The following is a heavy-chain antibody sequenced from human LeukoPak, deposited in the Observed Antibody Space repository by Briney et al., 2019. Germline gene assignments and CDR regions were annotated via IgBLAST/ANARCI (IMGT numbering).Heavy chain of an antibody. CDR1: GFTVSSNY. D-gene: IGHD1-26*01. Sequence: GGSLRLSCAASGFTVSSNYMSWVRQAPGKGLEWVSVIHTGVSTYYADSVKGRFTISRDNSKNTLYLQMNNLRTEDTAVYYCATIYSGRYIDFWGQGTLVTVSS. V-gene: IGHV3-66*01. CDR3: ATIYSGRYIDF. CDR2: IHTGVST. J-gene: IGHJ4*02.